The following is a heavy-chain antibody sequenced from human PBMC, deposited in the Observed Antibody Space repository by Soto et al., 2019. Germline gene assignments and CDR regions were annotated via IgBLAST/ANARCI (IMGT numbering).Heavy chain of an antibody. D-gene: IGHD2-15*01. CDR3: TKDSQSDLITRGGDY. J-gene: IGHJ4*01. CDR2: ISWNSGSI. V-gene: IGHV3-9*01. Sequence: EVQLVESGGGLVQPGRSLRLSCAASGFTFDDYAMHWVRQAPGKGLEWVSGISWNSGSIGYADSVKGRFTISRDNGQYSLYLQMNSLRAGDPAFYDCTKDSQSDLITRGGDYWGHGILVPVSS. CDR1: GFTFDDYA.